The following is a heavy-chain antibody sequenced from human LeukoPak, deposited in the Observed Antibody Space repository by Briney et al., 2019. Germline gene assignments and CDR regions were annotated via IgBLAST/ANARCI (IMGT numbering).Heavy chain of an antibody. CDR3: ATTSPGYYYYYMDV. Sequence: PSETLSLTCAVYGGSFSSYYWSWIRQPPGKGLEWIGYIYYSGSTNYNPSLKSRVTISVDTSKNQFSLKLSSVTAADTAVYYCATTSPGYYYYYMDVWGKGTTVTVSS. CDR1: GGSFSSYY. CDR2: IYYSGST. J-gene: IGHJ6*03. V-gene: IGHV4-59*01.